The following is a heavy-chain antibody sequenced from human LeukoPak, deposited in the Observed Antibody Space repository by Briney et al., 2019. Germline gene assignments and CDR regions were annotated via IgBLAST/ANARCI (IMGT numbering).Heavy chain of an antibody. V-gene: IGHV3-33*01. D-gene: IGHD6-13*01. CDR3: ARDSFLYSSSWFVFWGAFDI. CDR2: IWYDGSNK. CDR1: GFTFSSYG. J-gene: IGHJ3*02. Sequence: GGSLRLSCAASGFTFSSYGMHWVRQAPGKGLEWVAVIWYDGSNKYYADSVKGRFTIPRDNSKNTLYLQMNSLRAEDTAVYYCARDSFLYSSSWFVFWGAFDIWGQGTMVTVSS.